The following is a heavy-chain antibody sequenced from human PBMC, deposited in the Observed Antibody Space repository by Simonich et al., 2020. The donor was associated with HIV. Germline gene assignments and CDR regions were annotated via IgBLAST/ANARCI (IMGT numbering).Heavy chain of an antibody. V-gene: IGHV4-34*01. CDR3: ARRTTAYFSFWGGFYFDY. CDR2: ISHRGSP. D-gene: IGHD3-3*01. CDR1: GGSFSGYY. J-gene: IGHJ4*02. Sequence: QVQLQQLGDGLLKPSETLSLTCAVSGGSFSGYYWSWFRQSPGTGLEWIGEISHRGSPTYSPSLKSRVTISVDTSKNQFSLKLNSVTAADTTVYYCARRTTAYFSFWGGFYFDYWGQGTLVTVSS.